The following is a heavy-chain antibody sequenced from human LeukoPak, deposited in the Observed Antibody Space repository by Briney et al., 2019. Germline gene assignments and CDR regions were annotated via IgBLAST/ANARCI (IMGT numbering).Heavy chain of an antibody. CDR1: GGSISSGDYY. J-gene: IGHJ4*02. CDR3: AREEDIRGNYYGSGSFGY. V-gene: IGHV4-30-4*01. Sequence: SETLSLTCTVSGGSISSGDYYWSWIRQPPGKGLEWIGYIYYSGSTYYNPSLKSRVTISVDTSRNQFSLKLSSVTAADTAVYYCAREEDIRGNYYGSGSFGYWGQGTLVTVSS. D-gene: IGHD3-10*01. CDR2: IYYSGST.